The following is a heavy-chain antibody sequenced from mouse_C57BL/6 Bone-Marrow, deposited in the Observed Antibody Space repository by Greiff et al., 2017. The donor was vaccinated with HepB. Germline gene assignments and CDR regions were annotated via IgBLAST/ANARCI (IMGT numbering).Heavy chain of an antibody. D-gene: IGHD1-1*01. J-gene: IGHJ2*01. CDR1: GFSLTSYA. CDR2: IWTGGGT. V-gene: IGHV2-9-1*01. Sequence: VKLMESGPGLVAPSQSLSITCTVSGFSLTSYAISWVRQPPGKGLEWLGVIWTGGGTNYNSALKSRLSISKDNSKSQVFLKMNSLQTDDTARYYCARDYGSSYGYYFDYWGQGTTLTVSS. CDR3: ARDYGSSYGYYFDY.